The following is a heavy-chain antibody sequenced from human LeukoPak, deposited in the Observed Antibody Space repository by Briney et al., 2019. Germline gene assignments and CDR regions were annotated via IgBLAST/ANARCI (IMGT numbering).Heavy chain of an antibody. CDR2: IYYSGST. D-gene: IGHD2-15*01. V-gene: IGHV4-59*01. CDR3: ARVPVVAATSYYFDY. J-gene: IGHJ4*02. CDR1: GGSISSYY. Sequence: PSETLSLTCTDSGGSISSYYWSWIRQPPGKGLEWIGYIYYSGSTNYNPSLKSRVTISVDTSKNQFSLKLSSVTAADTAVYYCARVPVVAATSYYFDYWGQGTLVTVSS.